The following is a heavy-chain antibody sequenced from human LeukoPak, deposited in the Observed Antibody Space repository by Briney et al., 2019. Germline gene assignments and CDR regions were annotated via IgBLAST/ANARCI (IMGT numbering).Heavy chain of an antibody. Sequence: SETLSLTCTVSGVSISNFYWSWIRQSPERGLEWIGYLTPSGSTHYKPSLESRVTISVDTSKNQLSLKLSSVIAADTALYYCVKIKAEGASFDYWGQGTLVTVSS. V-gene: IGHV4-59*01. CDR1: GVSISNFY. CDR2: LTPSGST. D-gene: IGHD1-26*01. J-gene: IGHJ4*02. CDR3: VKIKAEGASFDY.